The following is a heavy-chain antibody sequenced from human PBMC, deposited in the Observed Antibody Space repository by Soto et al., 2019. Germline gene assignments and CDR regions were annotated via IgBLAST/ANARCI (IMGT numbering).Heavy chain of an antibody. Sequence: SSVKVSCKSSGYTFTSYGISCVRHASVQVLYFIVWISAYNGNTNYAQKLQGRVTMTTDTSTSTAYMELRSLRSDDTAVYYCARDGDCSGGSCYLSYYYYGMDVWGQGTTVTVSS. D-gene: IGHD2-15*01. V-gene: IGHV1-18*04. CDR1: GYTFTSYG. CDR2: ISAYNGNT. J-gene: IGHJ6*02. CDR3: ARDGDCSGGSCYLSYYYYGMDV.